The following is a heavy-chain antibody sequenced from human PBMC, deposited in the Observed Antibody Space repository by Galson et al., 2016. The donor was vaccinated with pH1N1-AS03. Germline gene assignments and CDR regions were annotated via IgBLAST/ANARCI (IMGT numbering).Heavy chain of an antibody. V-gene: IGHV3-30*04. CDR1: GFTFSPYA. Sequence: SLRLSCAGSGFTFSPYAMHWVRQAPGKGLEWVAVISSDGSTKYYSDSGKGRFTISRDNSKSTLYLQMNSLRAEDSAVYYCARETVVGTGFEYWGQGTLVTVSS. CDR3: ARETVVGTGFEY. CDR2: ISSDGSTK. D-gene: IGHD6-19*01. J-gene: IGHJ4*02.